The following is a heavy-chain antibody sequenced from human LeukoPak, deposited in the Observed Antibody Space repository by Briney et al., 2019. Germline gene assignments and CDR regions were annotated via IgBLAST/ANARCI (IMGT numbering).Heavy chain of an antibody. D-gene: IGHD6-13*01. CDR2: IIPIFGTA. V-gene: IGHV1-69*01. Sequence: SVKVSCKAPGGTFSSYAISWVRQAPGQGLEWMGGIIPIFGTANYAQKFHGRVTITADESTSTAYMELSSLRSEDTAVYYCARASIAAGAPWDYWGQGTLVTVSS. CDR3: ARASIAAGAPWDY. J-gene: IGHJ4*02. CDR1: GGTFSSYA.